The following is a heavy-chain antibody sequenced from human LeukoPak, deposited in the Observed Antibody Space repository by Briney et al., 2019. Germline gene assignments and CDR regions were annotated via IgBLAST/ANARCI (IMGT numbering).Heavy chain of an antibody. D-gene: IGHD3-9*01. J-gene: IGHJ6*03. Sequence: SETLSLTCAVYGGSFSGYYWSWIRQPPGKGLEWIGEINHSGSTNYNPSLKSRVTISVDTSKNQFSLKLSSVTAADTAVYYCARRYGILTGYFHYYYYYYMDVWGKGTTVTISS. V-gene: IGHV4-34*01. CDR3: ARRYGILTGYFHYYYYYYMDV. CDR2: INHSGST. CDR1: GGSFSGYY.